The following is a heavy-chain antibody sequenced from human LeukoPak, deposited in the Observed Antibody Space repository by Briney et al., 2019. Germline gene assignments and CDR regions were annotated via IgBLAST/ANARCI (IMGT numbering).Heavy chain of an antibody. CDR2: ISGSGGST. J-gene: IGHJ4*02. CDR1: GFTFSSYA. D-gene: IGHD6-13*01. V-gene: IGHV3-23*01. Sequence: GGSLRLSCAASGFTFSSYAMSWVRQAPGKGLEWVSAISGSGGSTYYADSVKGRFTISRDNSKNTLYLQMNSLRAEDTAVYYCAKDLGIYSSSWYDYWGQGTLVTASS. CDR3: AKDLGIYSSSWYDY.